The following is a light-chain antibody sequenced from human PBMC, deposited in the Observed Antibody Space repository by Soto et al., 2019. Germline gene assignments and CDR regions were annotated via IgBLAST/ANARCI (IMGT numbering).Light chain of an antibody. CDR1: SSNIGNDY. CDR3: GMWDSSLSAV. Sequence: QAVVTQPPSVSAAPGQKVTISCSGSSSNIGNDYVSWYQQFPGTAPKLLIYDNDKRPSGIPDRFSGSKSGTSATLGITGLQTGDEADYYCGMWDSSLSAVFGGGTKLTVL. CDR2: DND. V-gene: IGLV1-51*01. J-gene: IGLJ2*01.